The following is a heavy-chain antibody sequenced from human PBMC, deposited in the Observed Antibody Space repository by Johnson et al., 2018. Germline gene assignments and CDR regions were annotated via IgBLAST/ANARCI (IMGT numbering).Heavy chain of an antibody. V-gene: IGHV3-74*01. CDR3: AKDSNYYDSSPDALDI. CDR2: IHSDGSST. CDR1: GFTFSSYW. D-gene: IGHD3-22*01. J-gene: IGHJ3*02. Sequence: VQLQESGGGLIQPGGSLRLSCAASGFTFSSYWMHWVRQAPGKGLVWVSRIHSDGSSTTYADSVKGRFTITRDNAKNTLYLQMNSLRVEDTAVYYCAKDSNYYDSSPDALDIWGQGTMVTVSS.